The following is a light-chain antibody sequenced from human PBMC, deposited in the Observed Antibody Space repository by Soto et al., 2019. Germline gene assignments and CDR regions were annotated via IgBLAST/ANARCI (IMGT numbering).Light chain of an antibody. V-gene: IGLV2-14*01. CDR1: SSDIGGYNY. CDR3: SSYTSSSTLYV. Sequence: QPALTQPASVSGSPGQSITISCTGTSSDIGGYNYVSWYQHHPGKAPKVVIYEVTNRPSGVSNRFSGSKSGATASLTISGLHAEDEADYYCSSYTSSSTLYVFGTGTKVTVL. CDR2: EVT. J-gene: IGLJ1*01.